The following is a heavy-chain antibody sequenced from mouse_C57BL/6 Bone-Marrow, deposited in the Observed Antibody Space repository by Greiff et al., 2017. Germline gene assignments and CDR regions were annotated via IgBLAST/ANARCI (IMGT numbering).Heavy chain of an antibody. CDR1: GFTFSDYY. J-gene: IGHJ2*01. CDR2: ISNGGGST. Sequence: EVQGVESGGGLVQPGGSLKLSCAASGFTFSDYYMYWVRQTPEKRLEWVAYISNGGGSTYYPDTVKGRFTISRDNAKNTLYLQMSRLKSEDTAMYYCARLLYGSSSYYFDYWGQGTTLTVSS. CDR3: ARLLYGSSSYYFDY. D-gene: IGHD1-1*01. V-gene: IGHV5-12*01.